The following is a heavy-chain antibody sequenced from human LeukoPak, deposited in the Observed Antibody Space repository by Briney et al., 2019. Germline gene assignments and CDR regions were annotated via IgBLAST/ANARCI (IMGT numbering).Heavy chain of an antibody. D-gene: IGHD6-13*01. V-gene: IGHV1-3*01. Sequence: ASVKVSCKASGYIFTTYAMHWVRQAPGQSLEWMGWINAGIGNTKYLQKFQGRVTITRDTSANIAYMELSSLRSEDTAVYYCATTVSAGTYRYFQHWGQGTLVTVPS. CDR1: GYIFTTYA. J-gene: IGHJ1*01. CDR2: INAGIGNT. CDR3: ATTVSAGTYRYFQH.